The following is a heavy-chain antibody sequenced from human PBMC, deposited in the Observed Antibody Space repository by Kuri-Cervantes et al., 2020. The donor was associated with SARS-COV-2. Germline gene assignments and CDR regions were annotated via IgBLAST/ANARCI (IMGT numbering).Heavy chain of an antibody. J-gene: IGHJ4*02. V-gene: IGHV1-8*01. CDR3: ASFTLDLPYSSSWKNFDY. CDR1: ETTFPNYD. CDR2: VKTNSGNT. Sequence: ASVKVSCKAPETTFPNYDINWVRQATGQGLEWMGMVKTNSGNTLYAQFFQGRVTMTRDTSTSTVYMELSSLRSDDTAVYYCASFTLDLPYSSSWKNFDYWGQGTLVTVSS. D-gene: IGHD6-13*01.